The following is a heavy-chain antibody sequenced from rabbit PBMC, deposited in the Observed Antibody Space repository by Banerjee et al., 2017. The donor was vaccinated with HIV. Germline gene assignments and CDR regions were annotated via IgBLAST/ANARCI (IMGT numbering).Heavy chain of an antibody. CDR3: ARWVSGSNYWDL. J-gene: IGHJ4*01. V-gene: IGHV1S40*01. D-gene: IGHD8-1*01. Sequence: QSLEESGGDLVKPGASLTLTCTASGFSFSSSYNMCWVRQAPGKGLEWIACIRTGSWYASWAKGRLTISKTSSTTVTLQMTTMTGADTDTYFCARWVSGSNYWDLWGPGTLVTVS. CDR1: GFSFSSSYN. CDR2: IRTGS.